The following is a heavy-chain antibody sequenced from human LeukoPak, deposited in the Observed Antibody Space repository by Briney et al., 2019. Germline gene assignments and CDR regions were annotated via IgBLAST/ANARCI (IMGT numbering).Heavy chain of an antibody. CDR2: INTDGTGT. CDR1: GFTFSNYW. V-gene: IGHV3-74*01. Sequence: PGGSLRLSCAASGFTFSNYWMHLVRQAPGKGLVWVSRINTDGTGTSYADSVKGRLTISRDNAKNTLYLQMNSLRVEDTAVYYCARHSTSIIGVVTEDYWGQGTLVTVSS. J-gene: IGHJ4*02. D-gene: IGHD3-3*01. CDR3: ARHSTSIIGVVTEDY.